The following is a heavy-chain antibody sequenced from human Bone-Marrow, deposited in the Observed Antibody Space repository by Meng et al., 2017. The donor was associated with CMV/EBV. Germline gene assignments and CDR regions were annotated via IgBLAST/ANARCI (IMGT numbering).Heavy chain of an antibody. D-gene: IGHD5-18*01. CDR3: ARVGSYGYGNWFDP. CDR2: RITIFGTA. CDR1: GGTFSSYD. J-gene: IGHJ5*02. V-gene: IGHV1-69*06. Sequence: SGGTFSSYDISGVRQAPGQGLEWMGGRITIFGTANYAQKFQGRVTITADKSTSTAYMELSSLRSEDTAVYYCARVGSYGYGNWFDPWGQGTLVTASS.